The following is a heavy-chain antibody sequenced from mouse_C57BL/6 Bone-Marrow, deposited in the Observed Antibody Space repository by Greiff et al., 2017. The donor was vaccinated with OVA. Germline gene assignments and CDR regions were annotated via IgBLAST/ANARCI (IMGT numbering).Heavy chain of an antibody. CDR3: TTYHFLAWFAY. V-gene: IGHV14-4*01. J-gene: IGHJ3*01. Sequence: VQLQQSGAELVRPGASVKLSCTASGFNIKDDYMHWVKQRPGQGLEWIGWIDPENGDTEYASKFQGKATITADTSSNTAYLQLSSLTSEDTAVYYCTTYHFLAWFAYWGQGTLVTVSA. CDR1: GFNIKDDY. CDR2: IDPENGDT.